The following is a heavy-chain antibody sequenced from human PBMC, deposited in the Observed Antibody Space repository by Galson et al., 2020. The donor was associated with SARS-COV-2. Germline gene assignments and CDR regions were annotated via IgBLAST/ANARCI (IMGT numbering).Heavy chain of an antibody. J-gene: IGHJ4*02. D-gene: IGHD6-19*01. CDR1: GFIFSNYG. V-gene: IGHV3-33*08. CDR3: TVSILVPGLLDD. Sequence: GGSLRLSCAASGFIFSNYGMHWVRQAPGKGLEWVAVIWKDGINKFYADSVKGRLTISRDNSKNTLYLQMNSLTAEDTAIYYCTVSILVPGLLDDWGQGTLVTVSS. CDR2: IWKDGINK.